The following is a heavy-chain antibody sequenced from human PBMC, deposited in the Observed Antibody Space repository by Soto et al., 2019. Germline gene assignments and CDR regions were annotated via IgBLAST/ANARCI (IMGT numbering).Heavy chain of an antibody. Sequence: GASVKVSCKVSGYTLTELSMHWVRQAPGKGLEWMGGFDPEDGETIYAQKFQGRVTMTEDTSTDTAYMELSSLRSEDTAVYYCAKAVRIFGVTKSYWFDLWGQGTLVTFSS. V-gene: IGHV1-24*01. J-gene: IGHJ5*02. D-gene: IGHD3-3*01. CDR2: FDPEDGET. CDR3: AKAVRIFGVTKSYWFDL. CDR1: GYTLTELS.